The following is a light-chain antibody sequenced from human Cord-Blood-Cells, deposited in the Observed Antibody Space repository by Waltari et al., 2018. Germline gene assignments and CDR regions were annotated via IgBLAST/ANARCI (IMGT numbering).Light chain of an antibody. CDR3: QQSYSTPYT. J-gene: IGKJ2*01. V-gene: IGKV1-39*01. Sequence: EIQMTQSLSFLSASVGVRVSITCRASQSISSYLNWYQQKPGKAPKLLIYAASSLQSGVPSRFSGSGAGTDVTLTISSLQPEDFAAYYYQQSYSTPYTFGQGTKLEIK. CDR2: AAS. CDR1: QSISSY.